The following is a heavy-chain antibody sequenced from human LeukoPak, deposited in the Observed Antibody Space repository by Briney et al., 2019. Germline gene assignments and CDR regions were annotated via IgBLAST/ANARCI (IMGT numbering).Heavy chain of an antibody. J-gene: IGHJ4*02. CDR2: ISGSGGST. CDR3: AKAISPYCSGGSCYSGLFDY. V-gene: IGHV3-23*01. D-gene: IGHD2-15*01. Sequence: GGSLRLSCAASGFTFSSYAMSWVRQAPGKGLEWVSAISGSGGSTYYADSVKGRFTISRDNSKNTLYLQMNSLRAEDTAVYYCAKAISPYCSGGSCYSGLFDYWGQGTLVTVSS. CDR1: GFTFSSYA.